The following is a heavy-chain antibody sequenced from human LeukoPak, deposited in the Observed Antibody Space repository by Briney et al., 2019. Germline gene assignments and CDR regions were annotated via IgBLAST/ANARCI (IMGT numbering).Heavy chain of an antibody. CDR1: GYTFTSYD. CDR3: ARSRITMVRGVIIKAYYYYGMDV. D-gene: IGHD3-10*01. CDR2: MNPNSGNT. V-gene: IGHV1-8*01. Sequence: ASVKVSCKASGYTFTSYDINWVRQATGQGLEWMGWMNPNSGNTGCAQKFQGRVTMTRNTSISTAYMELSSLRSEDTAVYYCARSRITMVRGVIIKAYYYYGMDVWGQGTTVTVSS. J-gene: IGHJ6*02.